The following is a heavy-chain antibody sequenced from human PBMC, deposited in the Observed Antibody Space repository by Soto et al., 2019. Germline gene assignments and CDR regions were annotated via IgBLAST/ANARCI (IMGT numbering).Heavy chain of an antibody. CDR3: ARWVGLDYGEEDDY. Sequence: GASVKVSCKASGYTFTSYGISWVRQATGQGLEWMGWISAYNGNTNYAQTLQGRVTMTTDTSTSTAYMELRSLRSDDTAVYYCARWVGLDYGEEDDYWGQGTLVTVSS. J-gene: IGHJ4*02. CDR2: ISAYNGNT. D-gene: IGHD4-17*01. CDR1: GYTFTSYG. V-gene: IGHV1-18*01.